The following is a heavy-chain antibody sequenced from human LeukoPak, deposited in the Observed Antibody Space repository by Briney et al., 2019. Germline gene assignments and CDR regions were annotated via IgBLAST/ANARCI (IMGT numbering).Heavy chain of an antibody. CDR3: AKSMGRSGWYGGY. D-gene: IGHD6-13*01. V-gene: IGHV3-23*01. CDR1: GFTFNTFG. Sequence: GGSLRLSCVASGFTFNTFGMTWVRQAPGKELEWVSGISDSGGSTYYADPVKGRFTISRDNSKNTVYLQINSLRAEDTAIYYCAKSMGRSGWYGGYWGQGILVTVSS. CDR2: ISDSGGST. J-gene: IGHJ4*02.